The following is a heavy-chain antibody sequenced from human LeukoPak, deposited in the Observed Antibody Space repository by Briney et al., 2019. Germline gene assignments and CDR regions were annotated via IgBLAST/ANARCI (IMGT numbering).Heavy chain of an antibody. D-gene: IGHD2-15*01. J-gene: IGHJ4*02. Sequence: GGSLRLSCAASGFTFSGYIMHWVRQAPGKGLEWVAVISDDGGKRYYADSVKGRFTISRDNSKNTLYLQMNSLRAEDTAVYYCAKEFSQRDIDYWGQGTLVTVSS. CDR2: ISDDGGKR. CDR3: AKEFSQRDIDY. CDR1: GFTFSGYI. V-gene: IGHV3-30*04.